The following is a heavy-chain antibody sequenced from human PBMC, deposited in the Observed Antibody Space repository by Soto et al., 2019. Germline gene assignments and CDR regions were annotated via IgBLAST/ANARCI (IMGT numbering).Heavy chain of an antibody. CDR3: TTEGPGYCSGGSCYAIDY. V-gene: IGHV3-15*01. Sequence: GGSLRLSCEAPAFTFSNAWMSWVRQAPGKGLEWVGRIKSKADGGTTDYAAPVKGRFTISRDDSKNTLYLQMNSLKTEDTAVYYCTTEGPGYCSGGSCYAIDYWGQGTLVTV. CDR2: IKSKADGGTT. CDR1: AFTFSNAW. J-gene: IGHJ4*02. D-gene: IGHD2-15*01.